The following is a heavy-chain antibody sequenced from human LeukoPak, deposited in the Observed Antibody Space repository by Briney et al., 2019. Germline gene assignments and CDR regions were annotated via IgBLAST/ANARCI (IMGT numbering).Heavy chain of an antibody. J-gene: IGHJ4*02. Sequence: GGSLRLSCVASGFTFSSYGMHWVRQAPGRGLGWVAVIWYDGSKKYYADSVKGRFTISRDNSKNPLYLQMNSLRAEDTAVYYCARDNYGPDYWGQGTLVTVSS. CDR3: ARDNYGPDY. CDR2: IWYDGSKK. V-gene: IGHV3-33*08. CDR1: GFTFSSYG. D-gene: IGHD3-10*01.